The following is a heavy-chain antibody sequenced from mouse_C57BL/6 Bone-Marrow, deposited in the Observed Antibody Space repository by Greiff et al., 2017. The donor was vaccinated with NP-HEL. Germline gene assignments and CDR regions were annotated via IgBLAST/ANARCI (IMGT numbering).Heavy chain of an antibody. Sequence: DVMLVESGGDLVKPGGSLKLSCAASGFTFSSYGMSWVRQTPDKRLEWVATISRGGSYTYYPDNVKGRFTLSRDNAKNTLYLQMSSLKSEDTAMYYCAFDGYWYFDVWGTGTTVTVSS. J-gene: IGHJ1*03. D-gene: IGHD2-3*01. CDR3: AFDGYWYFDV. V-gene: IGHV5-6*02. CDR1: GFTFSSYG. CDR2: ISRGGSYT.